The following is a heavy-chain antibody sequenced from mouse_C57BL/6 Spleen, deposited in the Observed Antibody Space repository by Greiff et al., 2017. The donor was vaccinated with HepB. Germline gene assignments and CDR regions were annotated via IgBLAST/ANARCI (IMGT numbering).Heavy chain of an antibody. CDR3: ARGEDYYGSSYGY. CDR1: GFTFSSYA. D-gene: IGHD1-1*01. J-gene: IGHJ2*01. CDR2: ISDGGSYT. Sequence: EVQLVESGGGLVKPGGSLKLSCAASGFTFSSYAMSWVRQTPEKRLEWVATISDGGSYTYYPDNVKVRFTISRDNAKNNLYLQMSHLKSEDTAMYYCARGEDYYGSSYGYWGQGTTLTVSS. V-gene: IGHV5-4*01.